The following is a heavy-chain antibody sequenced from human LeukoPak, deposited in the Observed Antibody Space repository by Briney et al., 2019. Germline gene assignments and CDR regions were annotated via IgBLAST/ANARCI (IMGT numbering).Heavy chain of an antibody. D-gene: IGHD3-3*01. V-gene: IGHV4-59*01. Sequence: PSETLSLTCTVSGGSISSYYWSWIRQPPGKGLEWIGYIYYSGGTNYNPSLKSRVTISVDTSKNQFSLKLSSVTAADTAVYYCARGFGEYYFDYWGQGTPVTVSS. CDR1: GGSISSYY. J-gene: IGHJ4*02. CDR2: IYYSGGT. CDR3: ARGFGEYYFDY.